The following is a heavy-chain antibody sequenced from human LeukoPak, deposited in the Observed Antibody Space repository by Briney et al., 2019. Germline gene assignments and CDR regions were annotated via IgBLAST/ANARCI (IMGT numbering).Heavy chain of an antibody. J-gene: IGHJ4*02. CDR1: GFTFSSYW. Sequence: GSLRLSCVASGFTFSSYWMSWVRQAPGKGLEWVANIKEEGSGKYYVDSVTGRFTISRGNAKNSLYLQMNSLRAEDTAVYYCARIYYDSSGYRLFDYWGQGTLVTVSS. V-gene: IGHV3-7*02. CDR3: ARIYYDSSGYRLFDY. CDR2: IKEEGSGK. D-gene: IGHD3-22*01.